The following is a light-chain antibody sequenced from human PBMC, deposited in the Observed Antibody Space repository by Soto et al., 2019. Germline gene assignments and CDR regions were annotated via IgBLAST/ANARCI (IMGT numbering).Light chain of an antibody. V-gene: IGLV1-40*01. CDR1: SSNIGAGYD. CDR2: GNT. CDR3: QSTSLSDFHV. J-gene: IGLJ1*01. Sequence: SALTQPPSVSAAPGQRVTISCSGSSSNIGAGYDVHWYQQLPGTAPKLLIFGNTKRPSGVPDRFSGSKSGSSASLAITGLQAEDEADYYCQSTSLSDFHVFGTGTKVTVL.